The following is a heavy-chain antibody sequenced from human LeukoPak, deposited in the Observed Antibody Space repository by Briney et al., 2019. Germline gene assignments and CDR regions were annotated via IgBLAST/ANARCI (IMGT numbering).Heavy chain of an antibody. Sequence: GASVKVSCKASGYTFTNYYIHWVRQAPGQGLEWMGIINPSGGSATYAQKFQGRVIMTRDTSTSTVYMELSSLTFDDTAMYYCARHMDRRRSYSSSWQPYYFDYWGQGTLVTVSS. CDR2: INPSGGSA. CDR1: GYTFTNYY. D-gene: IGHD6-13*01. CDR3: ARHMDRRRSYSSSWQPYYFDY. V-gene: IGHV1-46*01. J-gene: IGHJ4*02.